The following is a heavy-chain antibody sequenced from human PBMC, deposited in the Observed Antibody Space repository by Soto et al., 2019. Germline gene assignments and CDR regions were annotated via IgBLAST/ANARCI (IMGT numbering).Heavy chain of an antibody. CDR2: INHSGST. D-gene: IGHD3-3*01. Sequence: PSETLSLTCAVYGGSFSGYYWSWIRQPPGKGLEWIGEINHSGSTNYNPSLKSRVTISVDTSKNQFSLKLSSVTAADTAVYYCARVGGNYDFWSGYLGLPYYSYYMDVWGKGTTVTVSS. CDR3: ARVGGNYDFWSGYLGLPYYSYYMDV. CDR1: GGSFSGYY. J-gene: IGHJ6*03. V-gene: IGHV4-34*01.